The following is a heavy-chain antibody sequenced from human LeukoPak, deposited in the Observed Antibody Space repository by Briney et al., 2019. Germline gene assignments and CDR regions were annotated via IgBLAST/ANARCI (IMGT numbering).Heavy chain of an antibody. V-gene: IGHV3-21*01. CDR1: GFTFSSYS. D-gene: IGHD3-22*01. CDR2: ISSSSSYI. CDR3: ARSKDYYDSSGYYGGDAFDI. J-gene: IGHJ3*02. Sequence: PGGSLRLSCAASGFTFSSYSMNWVRQAPGKGLEWVSSISSSSSYIYYADSVKGRFTISRDNAKNSLYLQMNSLRAEDTAVYYCARSKDYYDSSGYYGGDAFDIWGQGTMVTVSS.